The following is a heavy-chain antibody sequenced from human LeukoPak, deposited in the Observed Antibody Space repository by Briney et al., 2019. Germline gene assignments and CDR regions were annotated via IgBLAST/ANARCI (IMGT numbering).Heavy chain of an antibody. D-gene: IGHD5-12*01. Sequence: ASVKVSCKASGYTFTDYYMHWVRQAPGQGLEWMGWINPNSGGTNYAQKFQGRVTMTRDTSISTAYMELSRLRSDDTAVYYCARDDREDIVAIMGYWGRGTLVTVSS. CDR2: INPNSGGT. V-gene: IGHV1-2*02. J-gene: IGHJ4*02. CDR1: GYTFTDYY. CDR3: ARDDREDIVAIMGY.